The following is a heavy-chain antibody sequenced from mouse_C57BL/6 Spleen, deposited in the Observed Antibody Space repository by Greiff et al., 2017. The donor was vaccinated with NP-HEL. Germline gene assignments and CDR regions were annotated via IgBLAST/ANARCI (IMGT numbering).Heavy chain of an antibody. CDR3: ARLYDGYYVGYAMDY. Sequence: QVHVKQSGAELVRPGSSVKLSCKASGYTFTSYWMHWVKQRPIQGLEWIGNIDPSDSETHYNQKFKDKATLTVDKSSSTAYMQLSSLTSEDSAVYYCARLYDGYYVGYAMDYWGQGTSVTVSS. D-gene: IGHD2-3*01. CDR1: GYTFTSYW. J-gene: IGHJ4*01. V-gene: IGHV1-52*01. CDR2: IDPSDSET.